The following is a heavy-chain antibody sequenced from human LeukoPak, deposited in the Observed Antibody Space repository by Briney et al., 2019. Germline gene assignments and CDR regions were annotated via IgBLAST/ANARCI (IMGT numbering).Heavy chain of an antibody. CDR3: ARDRSRLWFGELLGPFVN. J-gene: IGHJ4*02. V-gene: IGHV1-69*05. CDR1: GGTFSSYA. D-gene: IGHD3-10*01. Sequence: ASVKVSCKASGGTFSSYAISWVRQAPGQGLEWMGGIIPIFGTANYAQKFQGRVTITTDESTSTAYMELRSLRSEDTAVYYCARDRSRLWFGELLGPFVNWGQGTLVTVSS. CDR2: IIPIFGTA.